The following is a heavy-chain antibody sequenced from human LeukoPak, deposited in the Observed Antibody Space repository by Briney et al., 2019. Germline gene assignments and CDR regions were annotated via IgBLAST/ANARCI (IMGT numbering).Heavy chain of an antibody. J-gene: IGHJ4*02. V-gene: IGHV1-18*01. CDR2: ISAYNGNT. CDR3: ARLAWNQWLVPRYYFDY. Sequence: ASVKVSCKASGYTFTSYGSSWVRQAPGQGLEWMGWISAYNGNTNYAQKLQGRVTMTTDTSTSTAYMELRSLRSDDTAVYYCARLAWNQWLVPRYYFDYWGQGTLVTVSS. D-gene: IGHD6-19*01. CDR1: GYTFTSYG.